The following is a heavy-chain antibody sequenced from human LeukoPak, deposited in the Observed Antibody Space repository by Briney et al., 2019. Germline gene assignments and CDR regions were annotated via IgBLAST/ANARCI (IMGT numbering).Heavy chain of an antibody. V-gene: IGHV3-49*03. CDR3: TRARNYYYYMDV. Sequence: QPGGSLRLSCTASGFTFGDSAMSWFRQAPGKGLEWVGFIRSKAYGGTTEYAASVKGRFTISRDDSKSIAYLQMNSLKTEDTAVYYCTRARNYYYYMDVWGKGTTVTISS. CDR1: GFTFGDSA. CDR2: IRSKAYGGTT. J-gene: IGHJ6*03.